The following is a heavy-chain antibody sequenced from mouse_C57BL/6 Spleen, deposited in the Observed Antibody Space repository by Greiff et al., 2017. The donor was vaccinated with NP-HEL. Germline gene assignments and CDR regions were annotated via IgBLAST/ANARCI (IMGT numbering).Heavy chain of an antibody. Sequence: QVQLQQSGAELVRPGSSVKLSCKASGYTFTSYWMEWVKQRPGQGLEWIGNIYPSDSETHYNQKFKDKATLTVDKSSSTAYMQLSSLTSEDSAVDYCARYYGSSYGDSWGQGTTLTVSS. CDR2: IYPSDSET. CDR1: GYTFTSYW. CDR3: ARYYGSSYGDS. D-gene: IGHD1-1*01. J-gene: IGHJ2*01. V-gene: IGHV1-61*01.